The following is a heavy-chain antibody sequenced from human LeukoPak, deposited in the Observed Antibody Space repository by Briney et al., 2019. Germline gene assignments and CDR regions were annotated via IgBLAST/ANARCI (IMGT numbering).Heavy chain of an antibody. CDR3: AKDSGSYNHGAFDP. J-gene: IGHJ5*02. CDR2: ISWNSGSI. V-gene: IGHV3-9*03. Sequence: PGGSLRLSCAASGFTFDDYAMHWVRQAPGKGLERVSGISWNSGSIGYADSVKGRFTISRDNAKNSLYLQMNSLRAEDMALYYCAKDSGSYNHGAFDPWGQGTLVTVSS. CDR1: GFTFDDYA. D-gene: IGHD1-26*01.